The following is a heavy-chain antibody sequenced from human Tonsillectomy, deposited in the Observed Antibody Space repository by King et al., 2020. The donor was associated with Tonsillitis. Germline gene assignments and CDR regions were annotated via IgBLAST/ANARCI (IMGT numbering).Heavy chain of an antibody. CDR3: AREIVGPTYYDFWSGYGPLDY. V-gene: IGHV3-30*04. CDR1: GFTFSSYA. Sequence: VQLVQSGGGVVQPGRSLRLSRAASGFTFSSYAMHWVRQAPGKGLEWVAVISYDGSNKYYADSVKGRFTISRDNSKNTLYLQMNSLRGEDTAVYYCAREIVGPTYYDFWSGYGPLDYWGQGTLVTVSS. J-gene: IGHJ4*02. D-gene: IGHD3-3*01. CDR2: ISYDGSNK.